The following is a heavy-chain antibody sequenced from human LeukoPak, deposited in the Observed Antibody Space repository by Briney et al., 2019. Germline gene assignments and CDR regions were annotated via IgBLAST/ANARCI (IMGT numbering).Heavy chain of an antibody. J-gene: IGHJ3*02. V-gene: IGHV4-59*08. Sequence: PSETLSLTCIVSGGSINNHYWTWIRQTPGKGLEWIGDIHYTGTTKFNPSLKSRVTISVDTSKNQFSLEQSSVTATDTAVYFCATNRAGTYDRPFEIWGQGTMVTVSS. CDR1: GGSINNHY. D-gene: IGHD1-26*01. CDR3: ATNRAGTYDRPFEI. CDR2: IHYTGTT.